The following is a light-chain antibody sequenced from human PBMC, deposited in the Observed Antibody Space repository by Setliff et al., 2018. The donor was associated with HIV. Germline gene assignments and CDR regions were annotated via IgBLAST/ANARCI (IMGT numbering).Light chain of an antibody. CDR3: CSYLGTYSRV. V-gene: IGLV2-11*01. J-gene: IGLJ3*02. Sequence: QSVLTQPRSVSGSPGQSVTISCTGTSSDVRDYYVSWYQQHPGKVPKLLIYDLNKRPSGVPDRFSGSKSGNTASLTISGLQAEDEADYYCCSYLGTYSRVFGGGTK. CDR2: DLN. CDR1: SSDVRDYY.